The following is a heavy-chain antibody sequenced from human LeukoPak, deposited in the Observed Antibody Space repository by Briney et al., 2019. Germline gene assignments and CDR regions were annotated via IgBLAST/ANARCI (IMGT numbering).Heavy chain of an antibody. Sequence: SETLSLTCAVYGGSFSGCYWSWIRQPPGKGLEWIGEINHSGSTNYNPSLKSRVTISVDTSKNQFSLKLSSVTAADTAVYYCARVTQLWIPSSYYYYYYMDVWGKGTTVTVSS. D-gene: IGHD5-18*01. V-gene: IGHV4-34*01. CDR3: ARVTQLWIPSSYYYYYYMDV. CDR1: GGSFSGCY. CDR2: INHSGST. J-gene: IGHJ6*03.